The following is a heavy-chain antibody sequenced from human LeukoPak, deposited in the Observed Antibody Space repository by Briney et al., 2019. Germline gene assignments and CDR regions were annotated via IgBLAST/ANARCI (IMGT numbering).Heavy chain of an antibody. J-gene: IGHJ5*02. CDR3: ATLCGGDCSSGDWFDP. Sequence: ASVKVSCKASGYTFSMYHINWVRQATGQGLEWMGWMNPNSATTAYAQKFQGRLTMTRDTSMSTAYMELSGLRSEDTAVYYCATLCGGDCSSGDWFDPWGQGTLVTVSS. V-gene: IGHV1-8*01. CDR1: GYTFSMYH. CDR2: MNPNSATT. D-gene: IGHD2-21*02.